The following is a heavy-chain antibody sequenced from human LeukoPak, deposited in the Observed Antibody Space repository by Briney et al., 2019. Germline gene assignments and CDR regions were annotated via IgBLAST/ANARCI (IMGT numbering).Heavy chain of an antibody. V-gene: IGHV2-5*01. CDR2: IYWNDNK. CDR1: GFSLNTFGMS. J-gene: IGHJ4*02. Sequence: SGPTLVNPTQTLTLTCTFSGFSLNTFGMSVGWVRQPPGKALEWLAVIYWNDNKHYGPSLKSRLTITKDTSKNQVVLTMTDMDPLDTATYYCAHGGPPFDYWGQGTLVTVSS. D-gene: IGHD3-16*01. CDR3: AHGGPPFDY.